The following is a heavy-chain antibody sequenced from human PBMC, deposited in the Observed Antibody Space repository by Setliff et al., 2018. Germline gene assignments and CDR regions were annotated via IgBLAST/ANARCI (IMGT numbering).Heavy chain of an antibody. D-gene: IGHD3-22*01. CDR2: INDSGST. J-gene: IGHJ1*01. Sequence: SETLSLTCSVSGGSIRGSSYFWGWIRQPPGEGLEWIGNINDSGSTYYNPSLKSRVTISVDRSKNQVFLRMTSVTAADTAVYYCARQDRFYDRSVFVEYFQHWGQGALVTVSS. CDR3: ARQDRFYDRSVFVEYFQH. V-gene: IGHV4-39*01. CDR1: GGSIRGSSYF.